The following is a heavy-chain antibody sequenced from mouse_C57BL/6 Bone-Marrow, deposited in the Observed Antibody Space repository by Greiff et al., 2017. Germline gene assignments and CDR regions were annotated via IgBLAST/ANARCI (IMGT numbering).Heavy chain of an antibody. Sequence: EVQLVESGGGLVKPGGSLKLSCAASGFTFSDYGMHWVRQAPEKGLEWVAYISSGSSTIYYADTVKGRVTISRDNAKNTLFLQMTSLRSEDTAMYYCARVGGCYAMDYWGQGTSVTVSS. V-gene: IGHV5-17*01. CDR1: GFTFSDYG. CDR2: ISSGSSTI. CDR3: ARVGGCYAMDY. D-gene: IGHD1-1*02. J-gene: IGHJ4*01.